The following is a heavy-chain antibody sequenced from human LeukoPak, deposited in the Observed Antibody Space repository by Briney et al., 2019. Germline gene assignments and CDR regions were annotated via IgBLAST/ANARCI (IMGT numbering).Heavy chain of an antibody. CDR1: GYTFTSYD. J-gene: IGHJ4*02. Sequence: ASVKVSCKASGYTFTSYDINWVRQATGQGLEWMGWMNPNSGNTGYAQKFQGRVTITRNTSISTAYMELRSLRSDDTAVYYCARDRRGYKDDIDYWGQGTLVTVSS. CDR2: MNPNSGNT. V-gene: IGHV1-8*03. D-gene: IGHD5-24*01. CDR3: ARDRRGYKDDIDY.